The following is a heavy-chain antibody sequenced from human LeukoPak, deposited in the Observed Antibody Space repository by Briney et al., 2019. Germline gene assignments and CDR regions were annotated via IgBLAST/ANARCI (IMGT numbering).Heavy chain of an antibody. Sequence: PSETLPLTCAVYGGSFSGYYWSWIRQPPGKGLEWIGEINHSGSTNYNPFLKSRVTISVDTSKNQFSLKLSSVTAADTAVYYCARGFRYYDTHWGQGTLVTVSS. D-gene: IGHD3-9*01. J-gene: IGHJ4*02. CDR2: INHSGST. V-gene: IGHV4-34*01. CDR1: GGSFSGYY. CDR3: ARGFRYYDTH.